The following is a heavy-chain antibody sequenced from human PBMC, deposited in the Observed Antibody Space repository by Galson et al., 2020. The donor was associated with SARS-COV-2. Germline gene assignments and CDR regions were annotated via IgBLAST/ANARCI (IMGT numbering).Heavy chain of an antibody. D-gene: IGHD2-15*01. CDR3: ASGWHLGD. V-gene: IGHV3-7*01. CDR2: IKQDGFER. J-gene: IGHJ4*02. CDR1: GFTFSHYW. Sequence: GESLKISCAASGFTFSHYWMSWVRQAPGKGLEWVANIKQDGFERNYVDSVKGRFTISRDNAKKSLYLQMDTLRAEDTAVYFCASGWHLGDWGQGTLVAVSS.